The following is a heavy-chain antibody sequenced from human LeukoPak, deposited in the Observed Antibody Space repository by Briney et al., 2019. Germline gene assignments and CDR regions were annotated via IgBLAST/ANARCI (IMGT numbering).Heavy chain of an antibody. CDR2: IYYSGTT. V-gene: IGHV4-59*01. D-gene: IGHD7-27*01. J-gene: IGHJ4*02. CDR1: GGSISSDY. Sequence: PSETLSLTCTVSGGSISSDYWSWIRQTPGKGLEWIGYIYYSGTTSYNPSLKSRVTISLDTSKNQFSLKLSSVTAADTAVYYCARGANWGSPDYWGQGTLVAVSS. CDR3: ARGANWGSPDY.